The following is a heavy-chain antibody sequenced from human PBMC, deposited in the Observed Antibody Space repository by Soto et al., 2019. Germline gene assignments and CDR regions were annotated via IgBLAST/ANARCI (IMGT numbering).Heavy chain of an antibody. Sequence: PGGSLRLSCAASGFTVSSNYMSWVRQAPGKGLEWVSVIYSGGSTYYADSVKGRFTISRDNSKNTLYLQMNSLRAEDTAVYYCAKDYSGYDYFGWGSYYYYYGMDVWGQGTTVTVSS. V-gene: IGHV3-53*01. D-gene: IGHD5-12*01. CDR2: IYSGGST. CDR1: GFTVSSNY. CDR3: AKDYSGYDYFGWGSYYYYYGMDV. J-gene: IGHJ6*02.